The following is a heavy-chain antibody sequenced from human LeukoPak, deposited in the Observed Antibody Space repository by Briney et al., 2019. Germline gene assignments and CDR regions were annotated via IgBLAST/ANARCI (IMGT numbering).Heavy chain of an antibody. D-gene: IGHD2-2*01. CDR1: GYSFSSNW. Sequence: GKSLKISCKGSGYSFSSNWIGWVRQMPGKGLEWMGIIYPGDSDTRYSPSFQGQVTISADKSISTAYLQWSSLKASDTAIYYCARPYCSTTRCYRFDYWGQGTLVTVSS. CDR3: ARPYCSTTRCYRFDY. CDR2: IYPGDSDT. V-gene: IGHV5-51*01. J-gene: IGHJ4*02.